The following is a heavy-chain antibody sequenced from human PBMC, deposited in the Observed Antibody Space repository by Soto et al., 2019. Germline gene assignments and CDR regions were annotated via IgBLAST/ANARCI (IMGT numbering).Heavy chain of an antibody. CDR1: GFTFSSYG. J-gene: IGHJ6*02. V-gene: IGHV3-33*01. CDR2: IWYDGSNK. CDR3: ARASSMFQDPYYYYALDV. D-gene: IGHD6-13*01. Sequence: PGGSLRLSWAVSGFTFSSYGIHWVRQAPGKGLEWVAVIWYDGSNKYVASVKGRFSVSRDDSKNSLYLHMNSLQTEDTAVYYCARASSMFQDPYYYYALDVWGQGTTVTVSS.